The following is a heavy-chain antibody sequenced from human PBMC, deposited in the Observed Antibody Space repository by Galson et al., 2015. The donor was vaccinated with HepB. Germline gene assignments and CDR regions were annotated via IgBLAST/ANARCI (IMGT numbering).Heavy chain of an antibody. V-gene: IGHV3-33*01. J-gene: IGHJ4*02. D-gene: IGHD3-16*02. CDR3: AGGMITFGGVIASFDY. CDR1: GFTFSSYG. Sequence: SLRLSCAASGFTFSSYGMHWVRQAPGKGLEWVAVIWYDGSNKYYADSVKGRFTISRDNSKNTLYLQMNSLRAEDTAVYYCAGGMITFGGVIASFDYWGQGTLVTVSS. CDR2: IWYDGSNK.